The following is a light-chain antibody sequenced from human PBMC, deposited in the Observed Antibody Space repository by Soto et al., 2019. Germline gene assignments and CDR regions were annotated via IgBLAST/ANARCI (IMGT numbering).Light chain of an antibody. Sequence: QSVLTQPASVSGSPGQSITISCTGTSSDVGAYNYVSWYQQQSGKAPKLLIHEVSSRPAGVSDRFSGSKSGNTASLTISVLQAEDEADYYCGAFATSRAYVFGIGTKLTVL. CDR3: GAFATSRAYV. CDR2: EVS. V-gene: IGLV2-14*01. CDR1: SSDVGAYNY. J-gene: IGLJ1*01.